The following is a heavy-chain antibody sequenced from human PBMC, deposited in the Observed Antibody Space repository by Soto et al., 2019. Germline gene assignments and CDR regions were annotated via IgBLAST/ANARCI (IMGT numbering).Heavy chain of an antibody. V-gene: IGHV3-21*01. Sequence: GSLRLSCAASGFTFSSYSMNWVRQAPGKGLEWVSSISSSSSYIYYADSVKGRFTISRDNAKNSLYLQMNSLRAEDTAVYYCARGTAPIYYDSSGYFDYWGQGTLVTVSS. CDR2: ISSSSSYI. D-gene: IGHD3-22*01. J-gene: IGHJ4*02. CDR3: ARGTAPIYYDSSGYFDY. CDR1: GFTFSSYS.